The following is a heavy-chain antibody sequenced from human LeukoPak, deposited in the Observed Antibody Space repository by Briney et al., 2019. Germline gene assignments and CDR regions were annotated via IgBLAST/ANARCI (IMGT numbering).Heavy chain of an antibody. CDR1: GGTFNNYA. CDR2: IIPALDIT. Sequence: SVKVSCKASGGTFNNYAFTWVRQAPGQGLEWMGRIIPALDITNYAQKFQGRVTITADTSTSTGYMDLSSLRSDDTAVYYCVSGTGSYYHQGYWGQGTLVTVSS. V-gene: IGHV1-69*04. D-gene: IGHD1-26*01. CDR3: VSGTGSYYHQGY. J-gene: IGHJ4*02.